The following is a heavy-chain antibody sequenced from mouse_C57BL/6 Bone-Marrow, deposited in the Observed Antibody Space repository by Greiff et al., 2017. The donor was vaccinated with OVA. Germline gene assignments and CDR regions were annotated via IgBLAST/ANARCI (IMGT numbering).Heavy chain of an antibody. CDR2: INPSNGGT. V-gene: IGHV1-53*01. CDR1: GYTFTSYW. J-gene: IGHJ1*03. Sequence: QVQLKQPGTELVKPGASVKLSCKASGYTFTSYWMHWVKQRPGQGLEWIGNINPSNGGTNYNEKFKSKATLTVDKSSSTAYMQLSSLTSEDAAVYYCARGWPDWYFDVWGTGTTVTVSS. D-gene: IGHD1-1*02. CDR3: ARGWPDWYFDV.